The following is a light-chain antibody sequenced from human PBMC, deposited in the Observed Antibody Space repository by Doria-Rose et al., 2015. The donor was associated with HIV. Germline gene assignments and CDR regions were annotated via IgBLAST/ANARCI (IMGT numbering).Light chain of an antibody. CDR1: QSFSSTY. Sequence: TQSPGTLSLSPGERATLSCRASQSFSSTYLAWYRQKPGQAPSLIIYDGSTRVTGIPDRFSASGSGTDFTLTINRLEPEDFALYYCHQYGTSWTFGQGTKVEI. V-gene: IGKV3-20*01. J-gene: IGKJ1*01. CDR3: HQYGTSWT. CDR2: DGS.